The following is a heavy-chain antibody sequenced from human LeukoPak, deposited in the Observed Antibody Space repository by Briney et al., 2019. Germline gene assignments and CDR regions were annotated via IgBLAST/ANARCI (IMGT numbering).Heavy chain of an antibody. V-gene: IGHV3-30*01. D-gene: IGHD3-3*01. CDR3: ARSVYSYDFWSGYQNYYFDY. J-gene: IGHJ4*02. Sequence: GGSLRLSCAASGFTFSSYAMHWVRQAPGKGLEWVAVISYDGSNKYYADSVKGRFTISRDNSKNTLYLQMNSLRAEDTAVYYCARSVYSYDFWSGYQNYYFDYWGQGTLVTVSS. CDR2: ISYDGSNK. CDR1: GFTFSSYA.